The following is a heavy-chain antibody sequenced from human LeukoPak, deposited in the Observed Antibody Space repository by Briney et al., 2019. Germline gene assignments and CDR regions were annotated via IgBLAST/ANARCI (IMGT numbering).Heavy chain of an antibody. Sequence: ASVKVSCKASGYTFTGYYIHWVRQAPGQGLEWMGIIHPSGGSTNYAQKFQGRVTMTRDTSTSTVYMELSSLRSEDTAAYYCARAKRNYCSSTSCYLDYWGQGTLVTVSS. CDR2: IHPSGGST. CDR3: ARAKRNYCSSTSCYLDY. J-gene: IGHJ4*02. D-gene: IGHD2-2*01. V-gene: IGHV1-46*01. CDR1: GYTFTGYY.